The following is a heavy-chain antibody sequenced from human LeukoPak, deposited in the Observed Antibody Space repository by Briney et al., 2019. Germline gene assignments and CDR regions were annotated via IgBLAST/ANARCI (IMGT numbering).Heavy chain of an antibody. J-gene: IGHJ5*02. Sequence: ASVKASCKASGYTFASYGISWVRQAPGQGLEWMGWISAYNGNTNYAQKLQGRVTMTTDTSTSTAYMELRSLRSDDTAVYYCARDPAHGASGSYLDPWGQGTLVTVSS. CDR3: ARDPAHGASGSYLDP. D-gene: IGHD1-26*01. CDR2: ISAYNGNT. V-gene: IGHV1-18*01. CDR1: GYTFASYG.